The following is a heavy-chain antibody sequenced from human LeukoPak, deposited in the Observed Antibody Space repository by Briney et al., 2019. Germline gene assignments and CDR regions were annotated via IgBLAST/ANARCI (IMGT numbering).Heavy chain of an antibody. D-gene: IGHD2-2*01. V-gene: IGHV4-39*01. CDR3: ARYFGYCSSTSCYVDY. CDR1: GGSISSSSYY. J-gene: IGHJ4*02. CDR2: IYYSGST. Sequence: PSETLSLTCTVSGGSISSSSYYWGWIRQPPGKGLEWIGRIYYSGSTYYNPSLKSRVTISVDTSKNQFSLMLSSVTAADTAVYSGARYFGYCSSTSCYVDYWGQGTLVTVSS.